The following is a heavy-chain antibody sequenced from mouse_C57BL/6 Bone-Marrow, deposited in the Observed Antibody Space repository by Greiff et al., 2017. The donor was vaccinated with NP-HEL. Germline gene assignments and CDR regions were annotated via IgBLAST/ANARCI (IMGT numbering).Heavy chain of an antibody. CDR3: VRLGPPYYGSSYWYFDV. CDR2: IRSKSNNYAT. J-gene: IGHJ1*03. CDR1: GFSFNTYA. D-gene: IGHD1-1*01. Sequence: EVQLVESGGGLVQPKGSLKLSCAASGFSFNTYAMNWVRQAPGKGLEWVARIRSKSNNYATYYADSVKDRFTISRDDSESMLYLQMNNLKTEDTAMYYCVRLGPPYYGSSYWYFDVWGTGTTVTVSS. V-gene: IGHV10-1*01.